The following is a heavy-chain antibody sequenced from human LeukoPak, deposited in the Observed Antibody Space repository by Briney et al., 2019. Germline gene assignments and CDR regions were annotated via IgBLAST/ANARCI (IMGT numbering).Heavy chain of an antibody. J-gene: IGHJ4*02. Sequence: ASVKVSCKASGYTFTGYYMHWVRQAPGQGLKWMGWINPNSGGTNYAQKFQGRVTMTRDTSISTAYMELSRLRSDDTAVYYCATVSGYSGYVDYWGQGTLVTVSS. CDR2: INPNSGGT. CDR1: GYTFTGYY. D-gene: IGHD5-12*01. V-gene: IGHV1-2*02. CDR3: ATVSGYSGYVDY.